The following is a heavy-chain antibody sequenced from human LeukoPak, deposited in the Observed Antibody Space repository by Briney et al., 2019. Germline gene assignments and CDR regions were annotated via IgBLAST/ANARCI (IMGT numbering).Heavy chain of an antibody. CDR3: ADARSSGLRYYYYYYMDV. J-gene: IGHJ6*03. Sequence: PGGSLRLSCAASGFTFSSYWMHWVRQAPGKGLVWVSRINSDGSSTNYADSVKGRFTISRDNAKNTLHLQMNSLRAEDTAVYYCADARSSGLRYYYYYYMDVWGKGTTVTISS. CDR2: INSDGSST. CDR1: GFTFSSYW. D-gene: IGHD6-19*01. V-gene: IGHV3-74*01.